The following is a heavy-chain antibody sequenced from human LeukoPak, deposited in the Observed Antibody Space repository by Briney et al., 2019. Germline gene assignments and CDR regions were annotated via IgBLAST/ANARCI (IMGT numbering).Heavy chain of an antibody. V-gene: IGHV1-18*01. J-gene: IGHJ5*02. CDR1: GYTFTSYG. D-gene: IGHD3-10*01. CDR3: ARELGHYGSGSLENWFDP. Sequence: GASVKVSCKASGYTFTSYGISWVRQAPGQGLEWMGWISAYNGNTNYAQKLQGRVTMTTDTSTSTAYMELRSLRSDDTAVYYCARELGHYGSGSLENWFDPWGQGTLVTVSS. CDR2: ISAYNGNT.